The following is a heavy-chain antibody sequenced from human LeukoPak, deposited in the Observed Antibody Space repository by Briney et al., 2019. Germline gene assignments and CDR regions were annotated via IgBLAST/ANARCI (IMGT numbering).Heavy chain of an antibody. CDR2: IKQEGREK. J-gene: IGHJ4*02. CDR1: VFTFSTYW. Sequence: PGGSLRHSCVASVFTFSTYWMRWVRPAPGKGLGWVANIKQEGREKYNVDSVKGRFTITRDNAKNSLYLQMNSVRAEDTAVYYCARDSGSFFNYWGQGTLVTVSA. CDR3: ARDSGSFFNY. V-gene: IGHV3-7*05. D-gene: IGHD3-10*01.